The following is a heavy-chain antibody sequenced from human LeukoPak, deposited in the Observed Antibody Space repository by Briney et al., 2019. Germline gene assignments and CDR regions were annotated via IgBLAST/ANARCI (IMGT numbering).Heavy chain of an antibody. CDR2: IKSKNDGETT. D-gene: IGHD2-15*01. J-gene: IGHJ4*02. V-gene: IGHV3-15*01. Sequence: GGSLRLSCAASGFTFSNAWMSWVRQTPGKGLEWVGRIKSKNDGETTDYGAPVKGRFNISRDDSKNTLYLEMNSLKTEDTAVYYCTTYARGSRGDYYFDYWGQGTLVTVSS. CDR3: TTYARGSRGDYYFDY. CDR1: GFTFSNAW.